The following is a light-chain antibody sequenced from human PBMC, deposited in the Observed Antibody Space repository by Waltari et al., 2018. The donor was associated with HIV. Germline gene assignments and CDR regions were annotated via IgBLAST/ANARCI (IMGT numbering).Light chain of an antibody. V-gene: IGKV1-NL1*01. CDR2: GAF. CDR1: QDISHS. Sequence: DIQMTQSPSSLSASIGATLIIPCRACQDISHSVAWFQQQPGKVPKLLVHGAFILQRGVPSRFSGSGSGTDFTLTISGLQAEDFATYFCQQYYDVPLTFGGGTRVDI. J-gene: IGKJ4*01. CDR3: QQYYDVPLT.